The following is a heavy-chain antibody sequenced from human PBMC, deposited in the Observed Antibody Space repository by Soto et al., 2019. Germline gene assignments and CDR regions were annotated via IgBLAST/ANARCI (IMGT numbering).Heavy chain of an antibody. CDR3: AAVGLFGVVITGAFDI. CDR1: GYTFTSYG. D-gene: IGHD3-3*01. Sequence: EASVKVSCKASGYTFTSYGISWVRQAPGQGLEWMGWISAYNGNTNYAQKLQGRVTMTTDTSTSTAYMELRSLRSDDTAVYYCAAVGLFGVVITGAFDIWGQGTMVTVSS. J-gene: IGHJ3*02. CDR2: ISAYNGNT. V-gene: IGHV1-18*01.